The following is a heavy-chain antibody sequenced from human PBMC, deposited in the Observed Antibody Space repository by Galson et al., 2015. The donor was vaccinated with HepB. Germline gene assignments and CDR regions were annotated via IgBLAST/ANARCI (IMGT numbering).Heavy chain of an antibody. CDR1: GGSISSDTYY. CDR3: AGAGTEYSSSWEGWYFDS. J-gene: IGHJ4*02. Sequence: TLSLTCTVSGGSISSDTYYWTWIRQPAGKGLEWIGRIYSSGISNYNPSLKSRVTMSVDTSMHQFSLKLSSVTAADTAVYYCAGAGTEYSSSWEGWYFDSWGQGTLVTVSS. CDR2: IYSSGIS. D-gene: IGHD6-13*01. V-gene: IGHV4-61*02.